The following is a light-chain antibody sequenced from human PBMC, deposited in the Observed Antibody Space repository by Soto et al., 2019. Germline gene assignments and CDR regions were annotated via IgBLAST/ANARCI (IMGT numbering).Light chain of an antibody. CDR1: SSDVGSYNL. CDR3: CSYAGSSPYVV. CDR2: EGS. V-gene: IGLV2-23*01. Sequence: QSVLTQPASVSGSPGQSITISCTGTSSDVGSYNLVSWYQQHPGKAPKLMIYEGSKRPSGVSNRFSGSKSGNTASLTISGLQAEDEADYYCCSYAGSSPYVVFGGGTKLT. J-gene: IGLJ2*01.